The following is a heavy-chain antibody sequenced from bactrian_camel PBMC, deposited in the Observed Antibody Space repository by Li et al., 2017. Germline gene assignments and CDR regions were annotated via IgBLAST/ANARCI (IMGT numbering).Heavy chain of an antibody. Sequence: VQMVESGGGSVQVGGSLRLTCAHSGATAGSVCMGWFRQAPGKGLERVSMISNDGGRTNYVDSVKGRFTISRDNRKDMVYLQMDSLEAEDTAVYYCVRAWYSDYAPLYWCHGTQVTVS. CDR1: GATAGSVC. D-gene: IGHD4*01. CDR2: ISNDGGRT. J-gene: IGHJ4*01. CDR3: VRAWYSDYAPLY. V-gene: IGHV3S35*01.